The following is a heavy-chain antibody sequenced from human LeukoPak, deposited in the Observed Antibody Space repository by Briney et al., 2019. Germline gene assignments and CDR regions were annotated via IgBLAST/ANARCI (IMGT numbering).Heavy chain of an antibody. Sequence: PGGSLRLSCAASGFTFSSYSMNWVRQAPGKGLEWVSCISSSSSYIYYADSVKGRFTISRDNAKNSLYLQMYSLRAEDTAVYYCARAHNWKYGSFDFWGQGTLVTVSS. CDR1: GFTFSSYS. CDR3: ARAHNWKYGSFDF. D-gene: IGHD1-7*01. J-gene: IGHJ4*02. V-gene: IGHV3-21*01. CDR2: ISSSSSYI.